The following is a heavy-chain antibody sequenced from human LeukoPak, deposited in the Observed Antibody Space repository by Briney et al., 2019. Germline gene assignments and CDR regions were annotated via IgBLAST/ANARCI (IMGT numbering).Heavy chain of an antibody. D-gene: IGHD4-23*01. Sequence: GGSLRLSCAASGFTFSNVWMSWVRQAPGKGLEWVGRIKSKTDGGTTDYAAPVKGRFTISRDDSKNTLYLQMSSLKTEDTAVYYCTTDVPEYGGKVRAGYWGQGTLVTVSS. V-gene: IGHV3-15*01. CDR3: TTDVPEYGGKVRAGY. CDR1: GFTFSNVW. J-gene: IGHJ4*02. CDR2: IKSKTDGGTT.